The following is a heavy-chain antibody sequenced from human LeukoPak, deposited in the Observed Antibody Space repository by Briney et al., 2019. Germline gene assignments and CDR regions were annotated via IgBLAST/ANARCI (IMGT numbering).Heavy chain of an antibody. CDR2: ISNTISST. Sequence: GGSLRLSCAASGFTFSTNSINWVRQAPGKGLEWVSHISNTISSTYYSDSVRGRFTISRDNAKNSLYLQMNSLRDEDTAVYSCARVRSGYYFDYWSQGTLVTVSS. D-gene: IGHD3-10*01. CDR3: ARVRSGYYFDY. J-gene: IGHJ4*02. V-gene: IGHV3-48*02. CDR1: GFTFSTNS.